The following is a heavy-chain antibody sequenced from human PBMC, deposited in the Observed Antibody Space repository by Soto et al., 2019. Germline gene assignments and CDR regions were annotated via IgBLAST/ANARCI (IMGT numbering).Heavy chain of an antibody. V-gene: IGHV4-59*08. D-gene: IGHD3-10*01. J-gene: IGHJ5*02. CDR2: IYYSGST. Sequence: PSETLSLTCTVSGGSISSYYWSWIRQPPGKGLEWIGYIYYSGSTNYNPSLKSRVTISVDTSKNQFSLKLSSVTAADTAVYYCASAVGYYGESWFDPWGQGTLVTVSS. CDR1: GGSISSYY. CDR3: ASAVGYYGESWFDP.